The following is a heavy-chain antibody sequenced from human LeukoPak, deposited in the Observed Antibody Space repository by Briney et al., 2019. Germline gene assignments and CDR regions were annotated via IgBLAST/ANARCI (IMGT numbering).Heavy chain of an antibody. CDR3: AKDRLPLWPDSCDL. V-gene: IGHV3-66*01. CDR1: GFTVSSNY. CDR2: VYAGGNT. J-gene: IGHJ3*01. D-gene: IGHD5-18*01. Sequence: PGGSLRLSCAASGFTVSSNYMNWLRQAPGKGLELVSLVYAGGNTYYADSVKGRFNISRDNSKNTLYLQMNSLRAGDTAVYYCAKDRLPLWPDSCDLWGRDTMVSVS.